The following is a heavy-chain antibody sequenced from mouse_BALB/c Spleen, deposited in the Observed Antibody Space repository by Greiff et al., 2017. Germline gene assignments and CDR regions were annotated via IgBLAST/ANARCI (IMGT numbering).Heavy chain of an antibody. Sequence: EVKVEESGGGLVKPGGSLKLSCAASGFTFSSYAMSWVRQTPEKRLEWVASISSGGSTYYPDSVKGRFTISRDNARNILYLQMSSLRSEDTAMYYCARENFGSMDAMDYWGQGTSVTVSS. D-gene: IGHD1-1*01. CDR3: ARENFGSMDAMDY. J-gene: IGHJ4*01. CDR2: ISSGGST. CDR1: GFTFSSYA. V-gene: IGHV5-6-5*01.